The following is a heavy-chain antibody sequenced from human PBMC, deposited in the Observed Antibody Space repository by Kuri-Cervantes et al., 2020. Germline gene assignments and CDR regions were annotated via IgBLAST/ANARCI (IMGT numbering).Heavy chain of an antibody. V-gene: IGHV3-23*01. Sequence: GGSLRLSCAASGFTFSSYAMSWVRQAPGKGLEWVSAISGSGGSTYYADSVKGRFTISRDNSKNTLYLQMNSLRAEDTAVYYCARVVGSSGWYFGELELNLINALYYYYGMDVWGQGTTVTVSS. D-gene: IGHD6-19*01. CDR3: ARVVGSSGWYFGELELNLINALYYYYGMDV. CDR2: ISGSGGST. J-gene: IGHJ6*02. CDR1: GFTFSSYA.